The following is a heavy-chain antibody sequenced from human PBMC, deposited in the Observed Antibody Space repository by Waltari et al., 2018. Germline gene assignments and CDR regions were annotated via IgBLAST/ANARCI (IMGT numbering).Heavy chain of an antibody. CDR2: IKQDGSEK. V-gene: IGHV3-7*01. J-gene: IGHJ4*02. D-gene: IGHD4-17*01. CDR3: VTGLTTVTAKDYFDH. CDR1: GLTFSNYW. Sequence: EVQLVESGGGSVQPGGSLRLSCAASGLTFSNYWMNWGRQAPGKGRDWVANIKQDGSEKNYVDSVEGRFSISRDNAQNSLYLQMNSLRAEDTAIYYCVTGLTTVTAKDYFDHWGQGALVTVS.